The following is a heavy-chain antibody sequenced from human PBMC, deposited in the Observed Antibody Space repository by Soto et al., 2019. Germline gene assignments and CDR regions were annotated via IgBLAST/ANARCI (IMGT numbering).Heavy chain of an antibody. V-gene: IGHV5-51*01. Sequence: GESLKISCKGSGYSFTSYWIGWVRQMPGKGLEWMVVIYPGDSDTRYRPSFQGQVTISAYKSISTAYLQWSSLKASDTAMYYCARRRGELRFWAGGMDXWGQGTTVTVS. J-gene: IGHJ6*02. CDR3: ARRRGELRFWAGGMDX. CDR1: GYSFTSYW. D-gene: IGHD3-3*01. CDR2: IYPGDSDT.